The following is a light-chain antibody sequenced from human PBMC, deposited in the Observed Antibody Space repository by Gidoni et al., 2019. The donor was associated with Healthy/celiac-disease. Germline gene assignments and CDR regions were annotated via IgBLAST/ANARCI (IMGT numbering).Light chain of an antibody. Sequence: EIVLTQSPATLSLSPGERATLSCRASQSVSIYLAWYQQKPGQAPRLLIYDASNRATGITARFSGSGSGTDFTLTISSLEPEDFAVYYCQQRSNPLTCGGGTKVEIK. CDR2: DAS. CDR1: QSVSIY. CDR3: QQRSNPLT. V-gene: IGKV3-11*01. J-gene: IGKJ4*01.